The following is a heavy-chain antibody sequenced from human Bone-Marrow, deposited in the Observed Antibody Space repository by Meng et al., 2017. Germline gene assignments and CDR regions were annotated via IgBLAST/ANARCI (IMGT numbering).Heavy chain of an antibody. CDR3: ARDRAPYSSGLIDY. Sequence: VGSGGGVVQPGRSLRPSCAASGFTFSSYAMHWVRQAPGKGLEWVAVISYDGSNKYYADSVKGRFTISRDNSKNTLYLQMNSLRAEDTAVYYCARDRAPYSSGLIDYWGQGTLVTVSS. CDR1: GFTFSSYA. CDR2: ISYDGSNK. J-gene: IGHJ4*02. D-gene: IGHD6-19*01. V-gene: IGHV3-30*01.